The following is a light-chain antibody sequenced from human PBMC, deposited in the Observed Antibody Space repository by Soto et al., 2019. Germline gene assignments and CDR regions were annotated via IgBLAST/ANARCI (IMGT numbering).Light chain of an antibody. CDR1: SSDVGGYNY. V-gene: IGLV2-11*01. CDR3: CSYAAYGGV. Sequence: QSVLTQPRSVSGSPGQSVTISCTGTSSDVGGYNYVSWYQQHPGKAPKLTIYDVSKRPSGVPDRFSGSKSGNTASLTISGLQAEDEADYYCCSYAAYGGVFGTGTKLTVL. J-gene: IGLJ1*01. CDR2: DVS.